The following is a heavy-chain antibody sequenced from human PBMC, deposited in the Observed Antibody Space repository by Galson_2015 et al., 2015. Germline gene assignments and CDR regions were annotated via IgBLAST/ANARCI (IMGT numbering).Heavy chain of an antibody. CDR1: GFIFRNYA. Sequence: SLRLSCAASGFIFRNYAIHWVRQAPGKGLEWVAVISYDGTNKHYADSMKGRSTISRDNSKNTLYLQMNSLRAEDTAVYYCASPGSGSYYKLEYWGQGTLVTVSS. D-gene: IGHD3-10*01. J-gene: IGHJ4*02. CDR3: ASPGSGSYYKLEY. CDR2: ISYDGTNK. V-gene: IGHV3-30*04.